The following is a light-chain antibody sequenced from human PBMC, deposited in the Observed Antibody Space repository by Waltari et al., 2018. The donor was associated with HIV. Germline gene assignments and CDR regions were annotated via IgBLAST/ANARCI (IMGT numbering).Light chain of an antibody. CDR3: QQYDNWWT. CDR1: QSVRSN. J-gene: IGKJ1*01. CDR2: DAS. Sequence: EIVMMQSPATLSVSPGERATLSCRASQSVRSNLAWYQQKPGQAPRLLIYDASTRATGIPARFSGSGSGTEFTLTISSLQSEDLAVYYCQQYDNWWTFGQGTKVEIK. V-gene: IGKV3-15*01.